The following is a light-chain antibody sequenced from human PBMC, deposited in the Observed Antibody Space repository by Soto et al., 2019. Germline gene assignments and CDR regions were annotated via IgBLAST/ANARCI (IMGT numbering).Light chain of an antibody. CDR1: QSVNTY. Sequence: EIVLTQSPATLSLSPGERVTLSCRASQSVNTYLAWYQQKPGQAPRLLIYDATNRAVDIPARFSGGGSGTEFTLTISSLEPEDFAVYYCQQRPNWPTFGGGTKVEIK. J-gene: IGKJ4*01. CDR2: DAT. CDR3: QQRPNWPT. V-gene: IGKV3-11*01.